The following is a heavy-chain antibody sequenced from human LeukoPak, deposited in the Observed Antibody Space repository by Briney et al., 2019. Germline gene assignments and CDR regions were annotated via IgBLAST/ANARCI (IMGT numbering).Heavy chain of an antibody. D-gene: IGHD2/OR15-2a*01. CDR1: GYTFTDYY. CDR2: INPNSGGS. Sequence: ASVKVSCKASGYTFTDYYMHWVRQAPGQGLEWMGWINPNSGGSNYAQKFQDRVTMTRDTSINTVYMELRSLISDDTAVYYCASRPARFLFFFYDYWGKGTLVTVSS. V-gene: IGHV1-2*02. CDR3: ASRPARFLFFFYDY. J-gene: IGHJ4*02.